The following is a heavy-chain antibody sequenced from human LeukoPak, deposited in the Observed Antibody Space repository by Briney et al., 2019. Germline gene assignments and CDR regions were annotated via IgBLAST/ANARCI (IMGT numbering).Heavy chain of an antibody. V-gene: IGHV5-51*01. Sequence: RGESLKISCKGSGFVFTDFWISWVRQMPGQGLEWMGIIYPGDSETTYGPSFQGLFIISADKSRNTAYLQWSSLMASDTAVYYCARLTRYRDSGDYYFGMDFWGQGTTVTVSS. J-gene: IGHJ6*02. CDR2: IYPGDSET. CDR1: GFVFTDFW. CDR3: ARLTRYRDSGDYYFGMDF. D-gene: IGHD5-12*01.